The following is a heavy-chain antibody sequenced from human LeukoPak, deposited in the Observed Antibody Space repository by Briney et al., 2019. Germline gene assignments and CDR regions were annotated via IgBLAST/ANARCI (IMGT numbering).Heavy chain of an antibody. CDR1: GFTFSSYS. D-gene: IGHD3-22*01. V-gene: IGHV3-21*01. Sequence: GGSLRLSCAASGFTFSSYSMNWVRQAPGKGLEWVSSISSSSSYIYYADSVKGRFTISRDNAKNSLYLQMNSLRAEDTAVYYCASLYYYDSSGYPQRPYGMDVWGQGTTVTVSS. CDR2: ISSSSSYI. J-gene: IGHJ6*02. CDR3: ASLYYYDSSGYPQRPYGMDV.